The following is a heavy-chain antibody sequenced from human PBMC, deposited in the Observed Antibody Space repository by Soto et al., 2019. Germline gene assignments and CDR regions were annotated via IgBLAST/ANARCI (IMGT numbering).Heavy chain of an antibody. CDR2: IIPNSGGT. V-gene: IGHV1-2*02. CDR1: GDTFSSHA. Sequence: GASVKVSCKASGDTFSSHALSWVRQAPGQGLEWMGGIIPNSGGTNYAQKFQGRVTMTRDTSISTAYMELSRLRSDDTAVYYCARDPIDDYGGNHIDYWGQGTLVTVSS. D-gene: IGHD4-17*01. CDR3: ARDPIDDYGGNHIDY. J-gene: IGHJ4*02.